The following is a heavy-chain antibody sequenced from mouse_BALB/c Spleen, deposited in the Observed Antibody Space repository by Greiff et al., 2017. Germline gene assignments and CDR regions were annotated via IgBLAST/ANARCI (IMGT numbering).Heavy chain of an antibody. J-gene: IGHJ4*01. D-gene: IGHD1-1*01. CDR1: GFSLTSYG. CDR2: IWSGGST. Sequence: VKLVESGPGLVQPSQSLSITCTVSGFSLTSYGVHWVRQSPGKGLEWLGVIWSGGSTDYNAAFISRLSISKDNSKSQVFFKMNSLQANDTAIYYCASYYYGSPRDWGQGTSVTVSS. V-gene: IGHV2-2*02. CDR3: ASYYYGSPRD.